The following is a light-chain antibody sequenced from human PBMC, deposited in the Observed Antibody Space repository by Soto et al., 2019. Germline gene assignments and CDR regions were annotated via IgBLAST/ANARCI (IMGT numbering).Light chain of an antibody. CDR1: SSDVGSYNL. J-gene: IGLJ1*01. CDR3: CSYAGSSTPYV. CDR2: EGS. V-gene: IGLV2-23*01. Sequence: QSVLTQPASVSGSPGQSITISCTGTSSDVGSYNLVSWYQQHPGKAPKLMIYEGSKRPSGVSNRFSGSKSGNTASLTISGLQAADEADYYCCSYAGSSTPYVFGTGTKVTVL.